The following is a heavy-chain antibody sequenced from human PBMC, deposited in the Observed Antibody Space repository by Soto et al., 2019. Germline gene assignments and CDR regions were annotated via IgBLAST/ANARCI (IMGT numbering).Heavy chain of an antibody. J-gene: IGHJ5*02. D-gene: IGHD3-3*01. CDR1: GFSLSNARMG. V-gene: IGHV2-26*01. CDR2: IFSNDEK. Sequence: QVTLKESGPVLVKPTETLTLTCTVSGFSLSNARMGVSWIRQPPGKALEWLAHIFSNDEKSYSTSLKSRLTISKDTSKSQVVLTMTNMDPVDTATYYCAHENVKSVGISSGWFDPWGQGTLVTVSS. CDR3: AHENVKSVGISSGWFDP.